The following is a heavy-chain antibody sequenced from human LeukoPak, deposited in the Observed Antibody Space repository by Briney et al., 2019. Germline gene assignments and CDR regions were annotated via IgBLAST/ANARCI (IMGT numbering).Heavy chain of an antibody. J-gene: IGHJ6*02. V-gene: IGHV3-48*03. Sequence: GGSLRLSCAASGFTFSSYEMNWVRQAPGKGLEWVSYISSSGNTIYYADSVKGRFTISRDNAKNSLYLQMNGLRAEDTAVYYCARGGGYYGSGSLHYYYYGMDVWGQGTTVTVSS. D-gene: IGHD3-10*01. CDR3: ARGGGYYGSGSLHYYYYGMDV. CDR2: ISSSGNTI. CDR1: GFTFSSYE.